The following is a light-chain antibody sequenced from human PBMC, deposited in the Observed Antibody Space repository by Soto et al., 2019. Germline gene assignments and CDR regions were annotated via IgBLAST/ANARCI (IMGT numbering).Light chain of an antibody. CDR1: QTVSSNY. CDR3: QQYGSSPCT. Sequence: EIVLTQSPGTLSLSPGERATLSCRASQTVSSNYLAWYRQKPGQAPRLLIYGASSRATGIPDRVSGSGSGTDFTLTISRLEPEDFAVYYCQQYGSSPCTFGQGTKLESK. V-gene: IGKV3-20*01. J-gene: IGKJ2*02. CDR2: GAS.